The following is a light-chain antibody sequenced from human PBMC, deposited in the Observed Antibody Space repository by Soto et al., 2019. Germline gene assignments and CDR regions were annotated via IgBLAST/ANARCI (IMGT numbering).Light chain of an antibody. J-gene: IGKJ2*01. Sequence: DIQMTQSPSSLSASVGDRVTITCRASQPISNYLNWYQQKPGKAPKILISAASTLQSGVPSRFSGSGSGTDFTLAISSLHPDDFATYYCQHSYTFPFTFGQGTKLDIK. CDR2: AAS. V-gene: IGKV1-39*01. CDR3: QHSYTFPFT. CDR1: QPISNY.